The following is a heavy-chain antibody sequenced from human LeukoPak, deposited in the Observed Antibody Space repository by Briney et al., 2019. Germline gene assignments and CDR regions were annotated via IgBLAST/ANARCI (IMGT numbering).Heavy chain of an antibody. V-gene: IGHV3-23*01. Sequence: GGSLRLSCAASAFTFSSYTMSWLRQAPGKGLEWVSAISNSGGSTYYADSVKGRFTISRDNSKNTLYLQMNSLRAEDTAVYYCAKDGYVSWAYQLSHFDYWGQGTLVTVSS. CDR2: ISNSGGST. D-gene: IGHD2-2*03. CDR3: AKDGYVSWAYQLSHFDY. J-gene: IGHJ4*02. CDR1: AFTFSSYT.